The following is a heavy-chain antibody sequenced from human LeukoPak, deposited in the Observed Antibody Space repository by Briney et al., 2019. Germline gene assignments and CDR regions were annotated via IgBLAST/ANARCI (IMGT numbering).Heavy chain of an antibody. Sequence: PGRSLRLSCAASGFTFSNYGMHWVRQAPGRGLEWVAFMSYDGSNTYYADSVKGRFTISRDNSKNTVYLQMNSLRAEDTAVYYCAKEGGYSYGDFDYWGQGTLVTVSS. V-gene: IGHV3-30*18. D-gene: IGHD5-18*01. CDR3: AKEGGYSYGDFDY. CDR1: GFTFSNYG. CDR2: MSYDGSNT. J-gene: IGHJ4*02.